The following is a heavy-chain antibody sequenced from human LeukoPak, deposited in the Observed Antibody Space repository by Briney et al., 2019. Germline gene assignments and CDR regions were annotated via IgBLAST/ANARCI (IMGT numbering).Heavy chain of an antibody. CDR2: INTNTRNP. J-gene: IGHJ4*02. CDR1: GYSFTNYA. D-gene: IGHD6-19*01. V-gene: IGHV7-4-1*02. Sequence: ASVNVSCKTSGYSFTNYALNWVRQAPGQGLEWLGWINTNTRNPSYGPGLKGRFVYSLDTSVNTAYLQINRLETEDTATYFCARDGEGQWLSAFDVWGQGTLVSVSS. CDR3: ARDGEGQWLSAFDV.